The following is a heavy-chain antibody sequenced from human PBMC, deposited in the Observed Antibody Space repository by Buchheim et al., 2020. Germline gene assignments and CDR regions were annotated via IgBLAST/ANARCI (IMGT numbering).Heavy chain of an antibody. V-gene: IGHV3-23*01. CDR1: GFTFSDYS. D-gene: IGHD3-3*01. CDR2: IRGSRSST. Sequence: EVQLLESGGGLVQPGGSLRLSCAASGFTFSDYSMNWVRQAPGKGLEWVSLIRGSRSSTYYADSVKGRFTISRDNSKHTLYLQMNSLRAEDTAVYYCAKDSPYYDFWSGYYVYYGMDVWGQGTT. CDR3: AKDSPYYDFWSGYYVYYGMDV. J-gene: IGHJ6*02.